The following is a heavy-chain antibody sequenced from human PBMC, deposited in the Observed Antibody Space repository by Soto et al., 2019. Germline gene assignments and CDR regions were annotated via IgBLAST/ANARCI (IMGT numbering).Heavy chain of an antibody. D-gene: IGHD2-2*01. Sequence: GESLKISCKGSGYSFTSYWISWVRQMPGKGLEWMGRIDPSDSYTNYSPSFQGHVTISADKSISTAYLQWSSLKASDTAMYYCARELVVPAAITWFDPWGQGTLVTVS. CDR3: ARELVVPAAITWFDP. CDR1: GYSFTSYW. J-gene: IGHJ5*02. V-gene: IGHV5-10-1*01. CDR2: IDPSDSYT.